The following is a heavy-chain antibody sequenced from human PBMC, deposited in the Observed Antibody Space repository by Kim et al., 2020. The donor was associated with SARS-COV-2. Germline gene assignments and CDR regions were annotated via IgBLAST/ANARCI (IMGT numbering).Heavy chain of an antibody. CDR2: INHSGST. CDR3: ARGSIAPIDY. CDR1: GGSFSGYY. V-gene: IGHV4-34*01. J-gene: IGHJ4*02. Sequence: SETLSLTCAVYGGSFSGYYWSWIRQPPGKGLEWIGEINHSGSTNYNPSLKSRVTISVDTSKNQFSLKLSSVTAADTAVYYCARGSIAPIDYWGQGTLVTVSS. D-gene: IGHD6-6*01.